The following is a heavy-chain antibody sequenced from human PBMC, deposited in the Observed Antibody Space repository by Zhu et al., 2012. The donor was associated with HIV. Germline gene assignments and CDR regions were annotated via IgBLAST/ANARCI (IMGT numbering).Heavy chain of an antibody. J-gene: IGHJ4*02. V-gene: IGHV4-34*01. CDR2: INHSGST. D-gene: IGHD2-15*01. CDR3: ARGGSCSGGSCYFDY. Sequence: QVQLHQWGAGLLKPSETLSLTCAVYGGSFRAYYWSWIRQPPGKGLEWIGEINHSGSTNYNPSLKSRVTMSVDTSKNRFSLKLTSVTAADTAVYYCARGGSCSGGSCYFDYWGQGSLVTVSS. CDR1: GGSFRAYY.